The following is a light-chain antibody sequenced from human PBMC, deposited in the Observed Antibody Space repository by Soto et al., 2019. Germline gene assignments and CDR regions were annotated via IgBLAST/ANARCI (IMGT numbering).Light chain of an antibody. CDR2: GNS. Sequence: QSVLTQPPSVSGAPGQRVTISCTGSSSNIGAGFDVHWYHQIAGTAPKLLIYGNSNRPSGVPDRFSGSKSGTSASLAINGRQAEDEAHDYCQSYDNSLSGSWVFGGGTKLTVL. J-gene: IGLJ3*02. CDR3: QSYDNSLSGSWV. V-gene: IGLV1-40*01. CDR1: SSNIGAGFD.